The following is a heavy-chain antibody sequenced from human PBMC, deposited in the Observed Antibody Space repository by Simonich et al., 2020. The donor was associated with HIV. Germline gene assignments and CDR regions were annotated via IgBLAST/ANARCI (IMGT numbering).Heavy chain of an antibody. J-gene: IGHJ4*02. CDR3: ARAPDYGANVYFDY. CDR2: IFDNVFT. D-gene: IGHD4-17*01. V-gene: IGHV4-59*01. CDR1: GGSISRYY. Sequence: HVQLQESGPGLVKPSETLSLTCTVSGGSISRYYWSWIRQPPGKGLEWIGYIFDNVFTNYNPSLKSRVTISVDTSKNQFSLKMTSVTAADTAVYYCARAPDYGANVYFDYWGQGTLVTVSS.